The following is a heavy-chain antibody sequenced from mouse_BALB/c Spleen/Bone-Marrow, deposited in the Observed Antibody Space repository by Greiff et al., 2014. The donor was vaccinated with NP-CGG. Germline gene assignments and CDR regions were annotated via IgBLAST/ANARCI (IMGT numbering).Heavy chain of an antibody. J-gene: IGHJ2*01. D-gene: IGHD1-1*01. CDR3: ARPDYYGYLNY. V-gene: IGHV4-1*02. Sequence: EVQLQESGGGLVQPGGSLKLSCAASGFDFSRYWMSWVRQAPGKGLEWIGEVNPDSRTINYTPSLKDKFIISRDNAKNTLYLRLNKVRPEDTALYYCARPDYYGYLNYWGQGTTLTVSS. CDR1: GFDFSRYW. CDR2: VNPDSRTI.